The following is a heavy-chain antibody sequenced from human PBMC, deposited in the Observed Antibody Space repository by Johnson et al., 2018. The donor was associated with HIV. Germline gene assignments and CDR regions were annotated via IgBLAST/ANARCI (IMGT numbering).Heavy chain of an antibody. CDR1: GFTFSSYG. D-gene: IGHD1-1*01. V-gene: IGHV3-30*02. CDR3: ARSGPNWAFDF. J-gene: IGHJ3*01. Sequence: QVQLVESGGGVVQPGGSLRLSCAASGFTFSSYGMHWVRQAPGKGLEWVAFIRYDGSNKYYADSVKGRFTISRDNSKNTMFVQMNSLRAEDTAVYYCARSGPNWAFDFWGQGTMVTVSS. CDR2: IRYDGSNK.